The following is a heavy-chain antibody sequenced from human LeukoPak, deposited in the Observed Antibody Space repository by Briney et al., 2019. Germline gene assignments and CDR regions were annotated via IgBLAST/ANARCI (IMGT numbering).Heavy chain of an antibody. CDR1: GFTFDDYA. CDR2: ISWNSGSI. V-gene: IGHV3-9*01. D-gene: IGHD3-10*01. Sequence: AGGSLRLSCAASGFTFDDYAMHWVRHAPGKGLEWVSGISWNSGSIVYADSVKGRFTISRDNAKNSLYLQMNSLRAEDTALYYCAKSASYGSGSYIYWGQGTLVTVSS. J-gene: IGHJ4*02. CDR3: AKSASYGSGSYIY.